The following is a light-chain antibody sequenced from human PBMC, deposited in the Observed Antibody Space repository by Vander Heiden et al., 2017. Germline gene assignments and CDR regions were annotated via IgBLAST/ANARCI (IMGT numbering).Light chain of an antibody. CDR2: GNT. CDR3: QSYDSRLTGHVV. Sequence: QSVLTPPPSVSGAPAQGLTISCTGSSSNIGAGYDVHCYQQLPGAAPKLLLNGNTNRPSGVPDRFSGSKSGTSASLAITGLQAEDEADYYCQSYDSRLTGHVVFGGGTKLTVL. V-gene: IGLV1-40*01. J-gene: IGLJ2*01. CDR1: SSNIGAGYD.